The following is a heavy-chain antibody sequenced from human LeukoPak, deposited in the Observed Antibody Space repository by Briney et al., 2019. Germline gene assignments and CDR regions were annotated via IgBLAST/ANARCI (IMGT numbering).Heavy chain of an antibody. CDR1: GFTFSSYW. Sequence: GGSLSLSCAASGFTFSSYWMHWVRQAPGKGLVWVSRINSDGGTTTYADSVKGRFTISRDNAKNTLYLQMNSLRAEDTAVYYCARTAYSDYSLGFWGQGTLVTVSS. CDR2: INSDGGTT. V-gene: IGHV3-74*01. D-gene: IGHD5-12*01. J-gene: IGHJ4*02. CDR3: ARTAYSDYSLGF.